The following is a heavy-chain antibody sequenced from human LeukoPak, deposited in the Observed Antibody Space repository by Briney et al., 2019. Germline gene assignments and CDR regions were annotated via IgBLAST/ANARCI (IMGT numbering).Heavy chain of an antibody. CDR2: IKSKTDGGTT. J-gene: IGHJ4*02. V-gene: IGHV3-15*01. Sequence: GGSLRLSCAASGFTFSNAWMSWVRQAPGEGLEWVGRIKSKTDGGTTDYAAPVKGRFTISRDDSKNTLYLQMNSLKTEDIAVYSCAKSVSGIFDYWGQGTLVTVSS. CDR1: GFTFSNAW. D-gene: IGHD1-26*01. CDR3: AKSVSGIFDY.